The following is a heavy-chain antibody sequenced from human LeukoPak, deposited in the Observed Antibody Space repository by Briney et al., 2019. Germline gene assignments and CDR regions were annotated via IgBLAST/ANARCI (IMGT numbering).Heavy chain of an antibody. J-gene: IGHJ4*02. V-gene: IGHV4-39*07. CDR3: ARESYYGSGSYRVDY. D-gene: IGHD3-10*01. CDR1: GGSISSSSYY. CDR2: IYHSGST. Sequence: SETLSLTCTVSGGSISSSSYYWGWIRQPPGKGLEWIGSIYHSGSTYYNPSLKSRVTISVDTSKNQFSLKLSSVTAADTAVYYCARESYYGSGSYRVDYWGQGTLVTVSS.